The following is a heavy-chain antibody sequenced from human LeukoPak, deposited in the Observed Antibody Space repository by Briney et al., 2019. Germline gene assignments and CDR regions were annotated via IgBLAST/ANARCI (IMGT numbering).Heavy chain of an antibody. J-gene: IGHJ5*02. CDR2: ISYDGSNK. V-gene: IGHV3-30*03. CDR3: ARESKQQWLVHWEYNWFDP. Sequence: PGGSLRLSCAASGFTFSSYSMNWVRQAPGKGLEWVAVISYDGSNKYYADSVKGRFTISRDNSKNTLYLQMNSLRAEDTAVYYCARESKQQWLVHWEYNWFDPWGQGTLVTVSS. D-gene: IGHD6-19*01. CDR1: GFTFSSYS.